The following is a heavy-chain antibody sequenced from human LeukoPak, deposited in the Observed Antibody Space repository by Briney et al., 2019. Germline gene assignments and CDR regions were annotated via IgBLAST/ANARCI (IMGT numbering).Heavy chain of an antibody. J-gene: IGHJ4*02. CDR2: ISSSSSYI. D-gene: IGHD3-22*01. Sequence: GGSLRLSCAASGFTFSSYSMNWVRQAPGKGLEWVSSISSSSSYIYYADSVKGRFTISRDNAKNSLYLQMNSLRAEDTAVYYCARGEGVVNDFDYWGQGTLVTVSS. V-gene: IGHV3-21*01. CDR3: ARGEGVVNDFDY. CDR1: GFTFSSYS.